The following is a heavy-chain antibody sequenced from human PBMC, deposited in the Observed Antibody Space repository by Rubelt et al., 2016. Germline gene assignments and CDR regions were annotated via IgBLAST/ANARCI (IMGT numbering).Heavy chain of an antibody. V-gene: IGHV2-5*01. J-gene: IGHJ4*02. CDR1: GFSLTTPGVG. Sequence: QITLKESGPTLVKPTQTLTLTCSFSGFSLTTPGVGVAWIRQPPGKALEWLALIYWNDDKRYSPSLESRLAITKDTSKSQVVLTMTNMDPVDTATYYCAHRRPGGGSGWYAFDYWGQGTLVTVSS. CDR3: AHRRPGGGSGWYAFDY. D-gene: IGHD6-19*01. CDR2: IYWNDDK.